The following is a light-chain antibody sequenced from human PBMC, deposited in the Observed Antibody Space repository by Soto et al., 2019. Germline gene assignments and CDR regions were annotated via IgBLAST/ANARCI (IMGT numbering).Light chain of an antibody. CDR3: QSYDSGLSGYV. Sequence: QYVLTQLPSVSGAPGQRVTISCTGSSSNIGARYDVHWYQQLPGTAPKLLIYDNSNRPSGVPDRFSGSKSGTSASLAITGLQAEDEADYYCQSYDSGLSGYVFGTGTKVTVL. CDR2: DNS. V-gene: IGLV1-40*01. J-gene: IGLJ1*01. CDR1: SSNIGARYD.